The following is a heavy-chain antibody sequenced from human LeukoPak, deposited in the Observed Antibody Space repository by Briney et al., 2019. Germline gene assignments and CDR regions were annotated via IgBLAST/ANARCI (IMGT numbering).Heavy chain of an antibody. CDR2: IKSKPDGGTT. CDR1: GFPFSNYW. CDR3: ATIGNKAVSGSNVY. J-gene: IGHJ4*02. V-gene: IGHV3-15*01. Sequence: KPGGSLRLSCAASGFPFSNYWMSWVRQAPGKGLEWVGRIKSKPDGGTTDYAAPVKGRFTISRDDSQNTLYLQMNSLKTDDTGVYYCATIGNKAVSGSNVYWGQGTLVTVSS. D-gene: IGHD6-19*01.